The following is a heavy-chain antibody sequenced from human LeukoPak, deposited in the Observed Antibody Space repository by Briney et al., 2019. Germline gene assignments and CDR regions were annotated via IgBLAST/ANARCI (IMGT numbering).Heavy chain of an antibody. D-gene: IGHD1-26*01. V-gene: IGHV4-39*01. CDR3: ARHEYSGSYYGLSWFDP. J-gene: IGHJ5*02. CDR1: GGSISSSGYY. Sequence: PSETLSLTCTVAGGSISSSGYYWGWIRQPPGKGLEWIASIYYSGSTYYNPSLKSRVTISVDTSKNQLSLKLSSLTAADTAVYYCARHEYSGSYYGLSWFDPWGQGTLVTVSS. CDR2: IYYSGST.